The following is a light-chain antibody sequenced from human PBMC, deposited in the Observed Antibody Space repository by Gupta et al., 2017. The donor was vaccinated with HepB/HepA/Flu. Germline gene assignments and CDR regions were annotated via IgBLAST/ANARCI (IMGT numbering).Light chain of an antibody. V-gene: IGLV3-1*01. CDR1: KLGNKY. Sequence: SYELTQPPSVSVSPGQPASITCSGDKLGNKYAYWFQQKPGQSPVLVIYENNKRPSGIPERFSGSNSGNTASLTISGTQAMDEADYYCQTWDSTTVVFGGGTKLTVL. CDR3: QTWDSTTVV. CDR2: ENN. J-gene: IGLJ2*01.